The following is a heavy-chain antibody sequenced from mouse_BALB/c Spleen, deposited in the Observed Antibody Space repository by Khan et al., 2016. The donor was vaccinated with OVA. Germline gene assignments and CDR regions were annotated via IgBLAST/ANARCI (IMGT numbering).Heavy chain of an antibody. CDR2: ISSGGSYS. V-gene: IGHV5-9*02. Sequence: EVELVESGGGLVKPGGSLKLSCAASGFAFISYDMSWVRQTPERRLEWVATISSGGSYSYYPDSVKGRFTISRDLDRKTLYLQMSSLRSEDTAFYYCARPSYYGNPWFTYWGQGTLVTVSA. CDR3: ARPSYYGNPWFTY. D-gene: IGHD2-10*01. J-gene: IGHJ3*01. CDR1: GFAFISYD.